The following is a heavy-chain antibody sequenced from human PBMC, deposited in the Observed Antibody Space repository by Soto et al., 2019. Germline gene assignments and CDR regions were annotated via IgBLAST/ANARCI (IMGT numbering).Heavy chain of an antibody. CDR1: GGSLSGYY. J-gene: IGHJ6*03. D-gene: IGHD3-9*01. V-gene: IGHV4-34*01. CDR2: INHSGTA. Sequence: QVHLEQWGAGLLNPSETLSLTCAVYGGSLSGYYCSWVRQSPVKGLEWIGEINHSGTANYNPSLKTRVTISADASKHQFSLRLTSVTAADSATYYCASYHFLDLWTGSRHYMDVWSRGTPVTVSS. CDR3: ASYHFLDLWTGSRHYMDV.